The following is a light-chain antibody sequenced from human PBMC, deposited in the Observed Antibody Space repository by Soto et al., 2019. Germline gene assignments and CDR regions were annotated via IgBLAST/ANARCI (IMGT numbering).Light chain of an antibody. CDR1: QDITNY. CDR2: DGY. Sequence: DIQRTQSPSSLSASVGDRVTITCQASQDITNYLNWYQQKPGKAPRRLVYDGYNLDTGVPSRFSGSGSGTHFSFTISRLHPEDSATFYCQQCDSLPVTFGQGTRLEI. CDR3: QQCDSLPVT. J-gene: IGKJ5*01. V-gene: IGKV1-33*01.